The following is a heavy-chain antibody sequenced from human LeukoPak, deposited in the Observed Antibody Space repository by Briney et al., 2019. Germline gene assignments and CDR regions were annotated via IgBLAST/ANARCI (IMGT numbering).Heavy chain of an antibody. CDR2: INSDGGST. D-gene: IGHD1-7*01. V-gene: IGHV3-74*01. Sequence: GESLRLSCAASGFAVSSYWMHWVRQVPGKGLVWVSRINSDGGSTTYADSVKGRFTISRDNAKNTLYLQMNSLRAEDTAVYYCARGSSVTGTPATLFDYWGQGTLVTVSS. J-gene: IGHJ4*02. CDR3: ARGSSVTGTPATLFDY. CDR1: GFAVSSYW.